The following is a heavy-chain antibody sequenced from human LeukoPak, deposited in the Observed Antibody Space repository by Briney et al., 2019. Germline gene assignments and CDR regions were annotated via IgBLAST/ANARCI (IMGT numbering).Heavy chain of an antibody. CDR1: GAPISTYY. V-gene: IGHV4-4*07. CDR2: IYTSGNT. Sequence: SGPTLVNPSETLSLTCSVSGAPISTYYWNWIRQSAGKGLEWIGRIYTSGNTNYNPSLKSRVTMSADTSKNQLSLKLSSVTAADTAVYYCARGGYCSSSSCYPYNMDVWGKGTTVTVSS. J-gene: IGHJ6*03. D-gene: IGHD2-2*03. CDR3: ARGGYCSSSSCYPYNMDV.